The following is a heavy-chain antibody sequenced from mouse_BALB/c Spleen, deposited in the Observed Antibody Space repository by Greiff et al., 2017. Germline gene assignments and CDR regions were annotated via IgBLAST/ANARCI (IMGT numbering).Heavy chain of an antibody. Sequence: QVQLQQPGAELVRPGASVKLSCKASGYTFTSYWINWVKQRPGQGLEWIGNIYPSDSYTNYNQKFKDKATLTVDKSSSTAYMQLSSLTSEDTAVYYCARGLRRKGYLYAMDYWGQGTSVTVSS. CDR3: ARGLRRKGYLYAMDY. D-gene: IGHD2-4*01. J-gene: IGHJ4*01. V-gene: IGHV1-69*02. CDR2: IYPSDSYT. CDR1: GYTFTSYW.